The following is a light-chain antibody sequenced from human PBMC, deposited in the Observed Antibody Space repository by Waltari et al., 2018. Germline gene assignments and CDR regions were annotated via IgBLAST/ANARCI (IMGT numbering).Light chain of an antibody. J-gene: IGKJ4*01. V-gene: IGKV1-33*01. CDR1: QDIRNY. CDR3: LQSDNLPLT. CDR2: DSS. Sequence: DIQMTQSPSSLSASVGDRVTITCQASQDIRNYLNWYQQKSGKAPKLLIYDSSNLETGVPSRFSGSGSGTDFSFTISSLQPEDIATYYCLQSDNLPLTFCGGTKVEIK.